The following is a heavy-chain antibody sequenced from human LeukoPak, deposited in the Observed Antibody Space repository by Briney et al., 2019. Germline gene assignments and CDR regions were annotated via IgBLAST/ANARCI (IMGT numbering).Heavy chain of an antibody. CDR1: GFTFSTYW. Sequence: GGSLRLSCAASGFTFSTYWMHWVRQAPGKGLVWVSHIKTDGSSTTYADSVKGRFTISRDNAKNTLYLQMNSLRAEDTAVYYCARAGYLGSGWLQYLDYWAQGTLVTVSS. J-gene: IGHJ4*02. D-gene: IGHD6-19*01. V-gene: IGHV3-74*01. CDR3: ARAGYLGSGWLQYLDY. CDR2: IKTDGSST.